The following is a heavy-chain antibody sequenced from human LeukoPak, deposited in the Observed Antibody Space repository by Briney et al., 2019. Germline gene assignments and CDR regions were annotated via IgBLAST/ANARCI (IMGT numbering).Heavy chain of an antibody. Sequence: SETLSLTCTVSGGSISSDHWNWIRQPPGEGLEWIGCIYYSGRTYYNPSLKSRVSISVDMSKSQFSLRLTSVTAADTAVYYCARKNDFDIWGQGTSVTVSS. CDR3: ARKNDFDI. J-gene: IGHJ3*02. CDR2: IYYSGRT. D-gene: IGHD2/OR15-2a*01. CDR1: GGSISSDH. V-gene: IGHV4-59*01.